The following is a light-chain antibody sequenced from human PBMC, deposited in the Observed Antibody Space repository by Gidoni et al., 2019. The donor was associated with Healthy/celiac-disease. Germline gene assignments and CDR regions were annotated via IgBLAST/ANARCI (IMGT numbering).Light chain of an antibody. V-gene: IGKV1-27*01. Sequence: DIQMTQSPSSLSASVGDRVTITCRASQGISNYLAWYQQKPGKVPKLLIYAASTLQSGVPSRFSGSGSGTDFTLTISSLQPEDVATYYCQKYNSAPQTFXQXSKVEIK. CDR1: QGISNY. CDR3: QKYNSAPQT. CDR2: AAS. J-gene: IGKJ1*01.